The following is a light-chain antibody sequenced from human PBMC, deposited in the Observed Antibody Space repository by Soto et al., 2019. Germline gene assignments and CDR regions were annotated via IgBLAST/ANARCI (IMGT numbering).Light chain of an antibody. J-gene: IGLJ1*01. CDR1: SSDVGGYDY. Sequence: QSLLTQPPSASGSPGQTVTISCTGTSSDVGGYDYVSWYQQHPGEAPKLIIYEVTKRPSGVPDRFSGSKSGNTASLTVSGLQAEDEADYHCSSYAGGKNFYVFGTGTKLTVL. V-gene: IGLV2-8*01. CDR2: EVT. CDR3: SSYAGGKNFYV.